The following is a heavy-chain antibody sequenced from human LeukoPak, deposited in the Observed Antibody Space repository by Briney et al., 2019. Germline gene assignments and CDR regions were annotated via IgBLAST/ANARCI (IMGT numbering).Heavy chain of an antibody. V-gene: IGHV3-23*01. CDR1: GFTFSSYA. CDR3: AKTGFDYGDYDHWFDP. Sequence: GGSLSLSCAASGFTFSSYAMSWVRQAPGKGLEWVSAISGSGGSTYYADSVKGRFTISRDNSKNTLYLQMNSLRAEDTAVYYCAKTGFDYGDYDHWFDPWGQGTLVTVSS. J-gene: IGHJ5*02. CDR2: ISGSGGST. D-gene: IGHD4-17*01.